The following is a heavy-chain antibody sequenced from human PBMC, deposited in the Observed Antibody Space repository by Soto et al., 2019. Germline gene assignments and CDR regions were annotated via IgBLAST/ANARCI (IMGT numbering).Heavy chain of an antibody. CDR2: INPNSGGT. Sequence: ASVKVSCKASGYTFTGFYLHWVRQAPGQGLEWMGWINPNSGGTKFAEKFQGRVTVTRDTSISTAYMELSRLRSDDTAVFYCAREDNSNLRDAFDIWGQGTMVTVSS. J-gene: IGHJ3*02. V-gene: IGHV1-2*02. D-gene: IGHD1-20*01. CDR1: GYTFTGFY. CDR3: AREDNSNLRDAFDI.